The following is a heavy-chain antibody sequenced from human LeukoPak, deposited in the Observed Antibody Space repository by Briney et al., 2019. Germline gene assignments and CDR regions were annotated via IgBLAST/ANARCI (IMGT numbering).Heavy chain of an antibody. Sequence: PGGSLRLSCAASGLTFSSYSMNWIRQAPGKGLEWVSSISSSSSYIYYADSVKGRFTISRDNAKNSLYLQMNSLRAEDTAVYYCARDYDILTPVAFDIWGQGTMVTVSS. V-gene: IGHV3-21*01. CDR3: ARDYDILTPVAFDI. CDR2: ISSSSSYI. D-gene: IGHD3-9*01. CDR1: GLTFSSYS. J-gene: IGHJ3*02.